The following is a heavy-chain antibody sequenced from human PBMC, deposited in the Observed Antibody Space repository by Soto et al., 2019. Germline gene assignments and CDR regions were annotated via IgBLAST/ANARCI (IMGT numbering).Heavy chain of an antibody. CDR1: GFTFSDYY. D-gene: IGHD5-12*01. CDR3: ARDLAEMATNTFDY. CDR2: ISSSGNTI. Sequence: QVQQVESGGGLVKPGGSVRLSCAASGFTFSDYYMSWIRQAPGKGLEWVSYISSSGNTIYYADSVKGRFTISRDNAKNSLYLQMNSLRAEDTAVYYCARDLAEMATNTFDYWGQGTLVTVSS. V-gene: IGHV3-11*01. J-gene: IGHJ4*02.